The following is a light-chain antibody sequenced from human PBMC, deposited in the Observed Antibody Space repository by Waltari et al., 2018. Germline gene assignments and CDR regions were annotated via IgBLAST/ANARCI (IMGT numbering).Light chain of an antibody. Sequence: QSVLTQPPSVSGAPGQRVTIPCPGSTSTPGAGYGFHWYTRFPGAAPKHITYSHTHRPSGVPDRFSGSKSGTSASLAVTGLQADDEADYYCQSYDRSLSGSVFGGGTKLTVL. CDR1: TSTPGAGYG. J-gene: IGLJ3*02. V-gene: IGLV1-40*01. CDR2: SHT. CDR3: QSYDRSLSGSV.